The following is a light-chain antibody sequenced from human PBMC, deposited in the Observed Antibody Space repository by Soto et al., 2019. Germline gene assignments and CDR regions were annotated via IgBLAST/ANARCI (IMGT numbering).Light chain of an antibody. V-gene: IGLV4-60*02. CDR3: ETWDTNVVG. Sequence: QLVLTQSSSASASLGSSVKLTCTLSSGHSTYIIAWHQQQPGKAPRYLMKLEGSGSYNKGSGIPDRFSGSSSGADRYLTISNLQFEDEADYYCETWDTNVVGFGGGTKLTVL. CDR2: LEGSGSY. J-gene: IGLJ2*01. CDR1: SGHSTYI.